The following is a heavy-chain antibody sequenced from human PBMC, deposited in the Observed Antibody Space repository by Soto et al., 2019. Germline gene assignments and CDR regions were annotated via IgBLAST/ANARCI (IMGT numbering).Heavy chain of an antibody. CDR3: ARSVKYGACSRWFAP. D-gene: IGHD2-21*02. CDR2: MNPNSGNT. V-gene: IGHV1-8*01. J-gene: IGHJ5*02. Sequence: QVQLVQSGAEVKKPGASVKVSCKASGYTFTSYDINWVRQATGQGLEYLGWMNPNSGNTAYVQKFQGRVTRTCVTYITTAYMELSSLRSEDTAVYFCARSVKYGACSRWFAPWGQGTLDTVSS. CDR1: GYTFTSYD.